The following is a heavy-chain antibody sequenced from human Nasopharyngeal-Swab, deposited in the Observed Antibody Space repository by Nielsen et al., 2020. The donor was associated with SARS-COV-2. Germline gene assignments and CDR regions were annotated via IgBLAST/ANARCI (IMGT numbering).Heavy chain of an antibody. Sequence: GALRLSCAASGFTFSSYWMSWVRQAPGKGLEWVANIKQDGSEKYYVDSVKGRFTISRDNAKNSLYLQMNSLRAEDTAVYYCARAGSSGWYYYFDYWGQGTLVTVSS. D-gene: IGHD6-19*01. J-gene: IGHJ4*02. V-gene: IGHV3-7*01. CDR2: IKQDGSEK. CDR3: ARAGSSGWYYYFDY. CDR1: GFTFSSYW.